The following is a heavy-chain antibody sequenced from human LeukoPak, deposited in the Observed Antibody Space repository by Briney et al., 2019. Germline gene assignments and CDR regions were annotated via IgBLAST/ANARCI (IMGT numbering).Heavy chain of an antibody. V-gene: IGHV5-51*01. CDR1: GYSFISYW. J-gene: IGHJ6*02. D-gene: IGHD3-22*01. CDR3: ARHSEVGDYDRSGYTMDV. Sequence: GESLKISCKGFGYSFISYWIGWVRQMPGKDLEWMGIIYPGDSDIRYSPSFQGQVSISADKSISTAYLQWSSLKASDTAMYYCARHSEVGDYDRSGYTMDVWGQGTTVTVSS. CDR2: IYPGDSDI.